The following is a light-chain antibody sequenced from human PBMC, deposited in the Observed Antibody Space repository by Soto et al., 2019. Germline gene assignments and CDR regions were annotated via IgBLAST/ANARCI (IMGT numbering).Light chain of an antibody. CDR3: QTWGTGIV. V-gene: IGLV4-69*01. CDR2: LHSDGSH. CDR1: SGHSSFA. Sequence: QSVLTQSPSASASLGASVKLTCTLSSGHSSFAIAWHQQRPEKGPRYLMKLHSDGSHSKGDGIPDRFSGSSSGAERYITISSLQSEDEADYYCQTWGTGIVFGGVTKLTVL. J-gene: IGLJ2*01.